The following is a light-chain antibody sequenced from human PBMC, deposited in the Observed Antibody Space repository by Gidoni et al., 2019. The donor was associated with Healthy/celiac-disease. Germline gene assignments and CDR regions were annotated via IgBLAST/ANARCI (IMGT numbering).Light chain of an antibody. V-gene: IGKV1-39*01. CDR3: QQSYSTPPYT. J-gene: IGKJ2*01. CDR2: AAS. Sequence: DIQMTQSPSSLSASVGDRVTITCRESQSISSYLNWYQHKPGKAPKLLIYAASSLQSGVPSRFSGSGSGTDFTLTISSLQPEDFATYYCQQSYSTPPYTFGQGTKLEIK. CDR1: QSISSY.